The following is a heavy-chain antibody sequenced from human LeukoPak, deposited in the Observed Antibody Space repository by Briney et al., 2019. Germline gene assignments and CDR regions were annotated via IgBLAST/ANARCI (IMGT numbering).Heavy chain of an antibody. Sequence: TGGSLRLSCAASGFTVSSNYMSWVRQAPGKGLEWVSVIYSGGSTYYADSVKGRFTISRDNSKNTLYLQMNSLKTEDTAVYYCTAQRSPTTIDYWGQGTLVTVSS. CDR3: TAQRSPTTIDY. J-gene: IGHJ4*02. V-gene: IGHV3-53*01. CDR1: GFTVSSNY. CDR2: IYSGGST. D-gene: IGHD5-12*01.